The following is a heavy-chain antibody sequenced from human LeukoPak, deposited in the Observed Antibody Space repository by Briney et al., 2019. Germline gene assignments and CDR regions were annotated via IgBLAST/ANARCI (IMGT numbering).Heavy chain of an antibody. V-gene: IGHV1-2*02. D-gene: IGHD3-3*01. CDR3: ARDVYRFLRWFFDY. J-gene: IGHJ4*02. Sequence: ASVKVSCKASGYTFNAHYIHWVRQAPGQGLEWLGWMNPHSGGSHFAQKFQGRVSMTRDTSINTAYLELSSLRSDDTAVYYCARDVYRFLRWFFDYWGQGTLVSVSS. CDR1: GYTFNAHY. CDR2: MNPHSGGS.